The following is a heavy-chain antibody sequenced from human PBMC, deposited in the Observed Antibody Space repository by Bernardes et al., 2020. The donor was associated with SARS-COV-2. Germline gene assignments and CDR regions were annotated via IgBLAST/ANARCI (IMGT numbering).Heavy chain of an antibody. Sequence: GGSLRLSCAASGFTFTPYAMHWVRQAPGKGLEWVAVISSDGTNTYYADSLKGRFTISRDNPKNTLYLQMNNLRADDTAVYYCARGLGSYYYYGMDVWGQGTTVTVSS. J-gene: IGHJ6*02. V-gene: IGHV3-30-3*01. CDR2: ISSDGTNT. CDR3: ARGLGSYYYYGMDV. D-gene: IGHD3-10*01. CDR1: GFTFTPYA.